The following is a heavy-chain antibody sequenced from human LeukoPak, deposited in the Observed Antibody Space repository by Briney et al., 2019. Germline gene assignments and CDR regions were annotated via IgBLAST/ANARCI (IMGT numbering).Heavy chain of an antibody. V-gene: IGHV1-2*02. D-gene: IGHD4-17*01. CDR2: INPNSGGT. J-gene: IGHJ1*01. CDR1: GYTFTGYY. Sequence: ASVKVSFKASGYTFTGYYMHWVRQAPGQGLEWMGWINPNSGGTNYAQKFQGRVTMTRDTSISTAYMELSRLRSDDTAVYYCARDNQGTTVTTGTRDFQHWGQGTLVTVSS. CDR3: ARDNQGTTVTTGTRDFQH.